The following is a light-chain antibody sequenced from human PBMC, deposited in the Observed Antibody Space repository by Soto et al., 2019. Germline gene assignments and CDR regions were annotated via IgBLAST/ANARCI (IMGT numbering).Light chain of an antibody. CDR1: SRDVGNYNL. CDR2: EGS. J-gene: IGLJ1*01. V-gene: IGLV2-23*01. Sequence: QSALTQPASVSGSPGQSIAISCTGTSRDVGNYNLVSWYQQHPGKAPKVMIYEGSKRPSGVSDRFSGSKSGNTASLTISGLQAYDEADYYCCSYAGDGTYVFGTGTKVTVL. CDR3: CSYAGDGTYV.